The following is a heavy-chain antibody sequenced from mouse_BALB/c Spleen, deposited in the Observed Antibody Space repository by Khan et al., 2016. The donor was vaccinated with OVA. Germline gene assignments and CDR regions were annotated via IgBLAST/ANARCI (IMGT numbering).Heavy chain of an antibody. CDR3: ARGGATYYRSDGGAMEY. CDR2: INTHSGVP. Sequence: QIQLVQSGPELKKPGETVRISCKASGYTFTTAGIQWVQKMPGKGLKWIGWINTHSGVPKYAEDFKGRFAFSLEISVNTAYLQITNLKIEYTATSFCARGGATYYRSDGGAMEYWGQGTSVTVSS. CDR1: GYTFTTAG. V-gene: IGHV9-4*02. D-gene: IGHD2-12*01. J-gene: IGHJ4*01.